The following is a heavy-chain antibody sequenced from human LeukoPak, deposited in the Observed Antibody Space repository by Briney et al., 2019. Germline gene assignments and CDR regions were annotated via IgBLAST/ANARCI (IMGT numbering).Heavy chain of an antibody. Sequence: SETLSLTGTVPGGPISSYYWSWIRQPPGKGLEWIGYIYYSGSTNYNPSLKSRVTISVDPSKNQFSLKLSSVTAADTAVYYCARAGPYSSSWSPFDYWGQGTLVTVSS. CDR2: IYYSGST. V-gene: IGHV4-59*01. CDR1: GGPISSYY. CDR3: ARAGPYSSSWSPFDY. D-gene: IGHD6-13*01. J-gene: IGHJ4*02.